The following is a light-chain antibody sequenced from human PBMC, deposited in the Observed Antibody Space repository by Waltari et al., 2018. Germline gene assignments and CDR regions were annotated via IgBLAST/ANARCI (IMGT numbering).Light chain of an antibody. CDR3: AAWDDSPNGHWV. CDR1: ASNIGGNV. J-gene: IGLJ3*02. V-gene: IGLV1-44*01. CDR2: RND. Sequence: QSVLTQPPSASGTPGQRVTISCSGRASNIGGNVVNWYQQFPGKAPKLVIYRNDQRPSGVPDRFSGPKSGTSASLAISGLQSEDEADYYCAAWDDSPNGHWVFGGGTKVTVL.